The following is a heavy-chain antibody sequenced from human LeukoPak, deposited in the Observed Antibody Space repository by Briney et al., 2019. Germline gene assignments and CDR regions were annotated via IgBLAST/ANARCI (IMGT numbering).Heavy chain of an antibody. CDR3: ANYETPSGSLDN. V-gene: IGHV3-53*01. D-gene: IGHD3-3*01. Sequence: GGSLRLSCAAPGLIVSSNFMTWVRQAPGKGLEWVSVIYSGGTTSYADSVKGRFTISRDNSKNTLYLQMNSLRAEDTAVYYCANYETPSGSLDNWGQGTLVTVSS. CDR2: IYSGGTT. J-gene: IGHJ4*02. CDR1: GLIVSSNF.